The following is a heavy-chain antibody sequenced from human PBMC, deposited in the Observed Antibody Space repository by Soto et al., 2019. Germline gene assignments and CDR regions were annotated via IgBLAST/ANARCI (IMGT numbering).Heavy chain of an antibody. J-gene: IGHJ5*02. CDR3: AREALLAAAGTGGGS. D-gene: IGHD6-13*01. CDR2: INPSGGST. Sequence: QVQLVQSGAEVKKPGASVKVSCKASGYTFTSYYMHWVRQAPGQGLEWMGIINPSGGSTSYAQKFQDRVTMTRDTSTSTVYMELSSLRSEDTAVYYCAREALLAAAGTGGGSWGQGTLVTVSS. CDR1: GYTFTSYY. V-gene: IGHV1-46*03.